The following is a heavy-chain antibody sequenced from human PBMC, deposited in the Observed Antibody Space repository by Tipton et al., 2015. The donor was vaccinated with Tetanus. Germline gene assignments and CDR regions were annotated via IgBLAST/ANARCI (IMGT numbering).Heavy chain of an antibody. Sequence: TLSLTCTVSGGSVSSGSYYWSWIRQPPGKGLEWIGYFFYSGSTNYNPSLKSRVSMAVGTSKNQFSLRLSSVTAAETAVYYCAEGRRFCSSNSCHEYYFDSWGRGTLVTVSS. D-gene: IGHD2-2*01. CDR2: FFYSGST. J-gene: IGHJ4*02. CDR3: AEGRRFCSSNSCHEYYFDS. V-gene: IGHV4-61*01. CDR1: GGSVSSGSYY.